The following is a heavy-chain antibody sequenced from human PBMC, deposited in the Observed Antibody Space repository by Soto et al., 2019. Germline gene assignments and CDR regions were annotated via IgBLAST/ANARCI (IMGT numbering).Heavy chain of an antibody. Sequence: ESQSRMFRVSGASVRSDSFDWCWIRQPPGKGLEWIGYIYYSGSTNYNPSLKSRVTISVDTSKNKDSLQLSSVTPADTAVYYCARRGSGYRDAFDIWGQGTLVTVSS. CDR1: GASVRSDSFD. V-gene: IGHV4-61*01. J-gene: IGHJ3*02. D-gene: IGHD3-22*01. CDR3: ARRGSGYRDAFDI. CDR2: IYYSGST.